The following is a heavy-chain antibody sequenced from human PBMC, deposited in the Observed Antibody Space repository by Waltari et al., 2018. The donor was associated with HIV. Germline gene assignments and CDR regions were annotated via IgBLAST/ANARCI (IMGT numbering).Heavy chain of an antibody. J-gene: IGHJ5*02. Sequence: QVHLQQWGAGLLKPSETLSLTCAVYGGSFSVYYWSWIRQSPGKGMEWIGEINRNGNTNYNPSLKSRITISLDTCKNQFSLKLTSVTAADTAVYYCARDPGTSGWYRGWFDPWGQGTLVIVSS. CDR3: ARDPGTSGWYRGWFDP. V-gene: IGHV4-34*01. D-gene: IGHD6-19*01. CDR1: GGSFSVYY. CDR2: INRNGNT.